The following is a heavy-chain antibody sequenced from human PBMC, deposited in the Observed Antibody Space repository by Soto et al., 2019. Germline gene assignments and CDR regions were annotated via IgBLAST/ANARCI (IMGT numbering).Heavy chain of an antibody. V-gene: IGHV3-15*07. D-gene: IGHD3-22*01. J-gene: IGHJ4*02. CDR2: IKSNTDGGTT. CDR1: GFSFSDAH. CDR3: ATEPYYYDRSGYDT. Sequence: EVQLVESGGDLVKPGGSLRLSCAASGFSFSDAHMNWVRQAPGKGLEWVGRIKSNTDGGTTDYAAPVKGRFTISRDDSKNTLYLQMNSLKTEDTGIYYCATEPYYYDRSGYDTWGQGTLVTVSS.